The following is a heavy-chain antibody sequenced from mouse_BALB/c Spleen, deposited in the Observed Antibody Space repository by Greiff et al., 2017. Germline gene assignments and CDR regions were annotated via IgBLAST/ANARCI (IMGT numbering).Heavy chain of an antibody. CDR3: ARSGYYGSFFR. CDR1: GYTFTSYW. J-gene: IGHJ3*01. V-gene: IGHV1-69*02. CDR2: IDPSDSET. D-gene: IGHD1-1*01. Sequence: QVQLQQPGAELVKPGAPVKLSCKASGYTFTSYWMNWVKQRPGRGLEWIGRIDPSDSETHYNQKFKDKATLTVDKSSSTAYIQLSSLTSEDSAVYYCARSGYYGSFFRWGQGTLVTVSA.